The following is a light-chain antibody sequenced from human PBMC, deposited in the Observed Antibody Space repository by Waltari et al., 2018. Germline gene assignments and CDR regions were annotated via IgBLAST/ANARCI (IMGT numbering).Light chain of an antibody. CDR1: QSINNW. J-gene: IGKJ4*01. CDR3: QQYTTYST. Sequence: IQMTQSPSTLSASVGDRVTITCRASQSINNWLAWYQQKPGQAPKLLIYTDSSLESGVPSRFSGSGSGTEFTLTISSLQPDDFATYYCQQYTTYSTFGGGTKVEIE. CDR2: TDS. V-gene: IGKV1-5*03.